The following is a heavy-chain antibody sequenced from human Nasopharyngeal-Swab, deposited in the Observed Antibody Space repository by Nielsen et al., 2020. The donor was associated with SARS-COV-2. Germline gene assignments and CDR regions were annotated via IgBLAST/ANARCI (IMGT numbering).Heavy chain of an antibody. CDR3: ARDGGSYNDY. D-gene: IGHD1-26*01. Sequence: ETLSLTCAASGFTFSSYGMNWVRQAPGKGLEWVSSISSSTSYIYFADSVKGRFTISRDNAKNSLYLQMNSLRAEDTAVYYCARDGGSYNDYWGQGTLVTVSS. V-gene: IGHV3-21*01. CDR1: GFTFSSYG. J-gene: IGHJ4*02. CDR2: ISSSTSYI.